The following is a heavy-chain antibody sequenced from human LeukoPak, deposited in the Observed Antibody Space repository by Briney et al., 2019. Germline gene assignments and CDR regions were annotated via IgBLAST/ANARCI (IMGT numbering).Heavy chain of an antibody. CDR1: GGSFSDYY. D-gene: IGHD3-16*01. CDR3: ARVHLGWDRVTTVGDPYYYYMDV. CDR2: INHRGTS. Sequence: PSETLSLTCAVVGGSFSDYYWGWLRQPPGRGLEWIGKINHRGTSKYNPSLKSRVIMSVDPAKNQFSLKLTSVTVADTAVYFCARVHLGWDRVTTVGDPYYYYMDVWGKGTTVIVSS. J-gene: IGHJ6*03. V-gene: IGHV4-34*01.